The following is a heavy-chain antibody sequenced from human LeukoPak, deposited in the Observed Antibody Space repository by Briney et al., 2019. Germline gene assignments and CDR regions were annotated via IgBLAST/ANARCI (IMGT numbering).Heavy chain of an antibody. D-gene: IGHD1-7*01. CDR1: GFTFSSYG. CDR3: AREDDWNYEDY. Sequence: GGSLRLSCAASGFTFSSYGVHWVRQAPGKGLEWVAVISYDGSNKYYADSVKGRFTISRDNSKNTLYLQMNSLRAEDTAIYYCAREDDWNYEDYWGQGTLVTVSS. CDR2: ISYDGSNK. J-gene: IGHJ4*02. V-gene: IGHV3-30*03.